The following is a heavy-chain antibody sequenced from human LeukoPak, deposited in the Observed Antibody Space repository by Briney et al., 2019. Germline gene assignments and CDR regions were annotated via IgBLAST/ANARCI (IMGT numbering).Heavy chain of an antibody. J-gene: IGHJ5*02. CDR1: GGSISSYY. CDR3: ARLIDYYSSGSSENWFDP. CDR2: IYYSGST. D-gene: IGHD3-10*01. Sequence: SETLSLTCTVSGGSISSYYWYWIRQPPGKGLEWIGYIYYSGSTNYNPSLKSRVTISVDTSKNQFSLKLSSVTAADTAVYYCARLIDYYSSGSSENWFDPWGQGTLVTVSS. V-gene: IGHV4-59*08.